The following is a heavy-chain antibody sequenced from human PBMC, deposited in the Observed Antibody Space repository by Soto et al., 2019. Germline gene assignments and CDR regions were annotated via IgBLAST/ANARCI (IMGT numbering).Heavy chain of an antibody. CDR2: ISYSGIT. J-gene: IGHJ4*02. V-gene: IGHV4-59*11. CDR1: GGSMISHD. Sequence: PSETLSLTCTVSGGSMISHDCTWLRHPPGKGLEWIGYISYSGITYYNPYLKSRVTISADTSRNQFSLKLSSVIAADTAVYYCARPHPAASVGYWGQGKLASVSS. D-gene: IGHD2-2*01. CDR3: ARPHPAASVGY.